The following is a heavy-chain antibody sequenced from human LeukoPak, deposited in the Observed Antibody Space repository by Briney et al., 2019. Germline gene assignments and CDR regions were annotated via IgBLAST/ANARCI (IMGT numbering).Heavy chain of an antibody. CDR2: VYYTGAS. J-gene: IGHJ4*02. CDR1: GGSISSSSYY. CDR3: ARGAPPQN. Sequence: SGTLSLTCTVSGGSISSSSYYWGWIRQPPGRGLEWIGSVYYTGASYYNPSLKSRVTISIDTSKKHFFLKLTSVTAADMAVYYCARGAPPQNWGQGTLVTVSS. V-gene: IGHV4-39*07.